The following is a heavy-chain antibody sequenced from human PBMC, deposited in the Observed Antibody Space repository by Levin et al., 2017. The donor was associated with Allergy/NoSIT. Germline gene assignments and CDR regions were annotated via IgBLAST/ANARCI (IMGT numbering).Heavy chain of an antibody. Sequence: PGESLKISCAASGFTFRSYGMHWVRQAPGKGLEWVAVISYDGSGKYYADSVKGRFTISRDTSKNTLFLQMNSLRAEDTALYYCAKDNSSGYSPQFDYWGQGTLVTVSS. CDR1: GFTFRSYG. J-gene: IGHJ4*02. CDR2: ISYDGSGK. D-gene: IGHD3-22*01. V-gene: IGHV3-30*18. CDR3: AKDNSSGYSPQFDY.